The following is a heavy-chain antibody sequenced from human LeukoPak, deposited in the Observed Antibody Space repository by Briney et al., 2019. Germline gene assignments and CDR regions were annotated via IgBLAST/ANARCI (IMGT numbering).Heavy chain of an antibody. D-gene: IGHD6-13*01. V-gene: IGHV4-59*12. Sequence: PSETLSLTCTVSGGSISSYYWSWIRQPPGKGLEWIGYIYYSGSTNYNSSLKSRVTISVDTSKNQFSLKLSSVTAADTAVYYCARAPLVAAAFDYWGQGTLVTVSS. CDR3: ARAPLVAAAFDY. CDR1: GGSISSYY. CDR2: IYYSGST. J-gene: IGHJ4*02.